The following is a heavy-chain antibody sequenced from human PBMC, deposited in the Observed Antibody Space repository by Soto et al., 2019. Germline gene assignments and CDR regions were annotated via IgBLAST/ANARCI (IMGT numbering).Heavy chain of an antibody. V-gene: IGHV3-48*02. CDR2: ITSGLTT. CDR1: GFSFGGYN. CDR3: ARDTSHGVTIGGLDS. Sequence: GGSLRLSCAASGFSFGGYNMNWVRQAPGKGLEWVSHITSGLTTHYADFVQGRFTISRDNAKNSLYLEMNDLRDEDTDVYYCARDTSHGVTIGGLDSRGQGTLVTVSS. D-gene: IGHD3-16*01. J-gene: IGHJ4*02.